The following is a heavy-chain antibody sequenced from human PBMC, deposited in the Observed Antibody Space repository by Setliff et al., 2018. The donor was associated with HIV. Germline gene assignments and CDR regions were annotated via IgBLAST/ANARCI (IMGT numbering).Heavy chain of an antibody. D-gene: IGHD4-17*01. Sequence: SVKVSCKSSGGTFSSYAISWVRQAPGQGLEWMGGIIPIFGTANYAQKFQGRVTITADESTSTAYMELSSLRSEDTAVYYCAIPFMTNGDYIFDYWGQGTLVTVSS. CDR1: GGTFSSYA. CDR2: IIPIFGTA. CDR3: AIPFMTNGDYIFDY. J-gene: IGHJ4*02. V-gene: IGHV1-69*13.